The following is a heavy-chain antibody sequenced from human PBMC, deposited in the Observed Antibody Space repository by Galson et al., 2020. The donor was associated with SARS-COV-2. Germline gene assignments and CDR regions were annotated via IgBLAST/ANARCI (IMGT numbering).Heavy chain of an antibody. J-gene: IGHJ4*02. CDR1: GYTFNNYG. D-gene: IGHD2-2*01. V-gene: IGHV1-18*01. CDR2: ISVYSGNT. CDR3: ARDRVVAAGTPGEY. Sequence: ASVKVSCKAFGYTFNNYGVNWVRRAPGQGLEWIGWISVYSGNTNYAQKFQGRVTMTADTSTSTAYMELRSLRSDDTAVYYCARDRVVAAGTPGEYWGQGTQVTVYS.